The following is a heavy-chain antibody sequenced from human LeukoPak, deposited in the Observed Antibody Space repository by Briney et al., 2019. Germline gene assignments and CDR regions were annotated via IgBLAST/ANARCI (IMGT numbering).Heavy chain of an antibody. CDR2: ISSSSSTI. D-gene: IGHD1-26*01. Sequence: GGSLRLSCAASGFTFSSYSMNWVRQAPGKGLEWVSYISSSSSTIYYADSVKGRFTISRDNAKNSLYLQMNSLRAEDTALYYCAREGPMGATDYWGQGTLVTVSS. V-gene: IGHV3-48*01. CDR1: GFTFSSYS. J-gene: IGHJ4*02. CDR3: AREGPMGATDY.